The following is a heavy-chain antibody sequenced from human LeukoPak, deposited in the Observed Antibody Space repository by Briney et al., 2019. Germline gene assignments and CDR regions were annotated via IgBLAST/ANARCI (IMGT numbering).Heavy chain of an antibody. CDR2: INPNSGGT. V-gene: IGHV1-2*06. J-gene: IGHJ6*03. CDR1: GYTFTGYY. CDR3: ARSYGDYGNHYYYMDV. Sequence: ASVKVSCKASGYTFTGYYMHWVRQAPGQGLEWMGRINPNSGGTNYAQKFQGRVTMTRDTSISTAYMELNRLRSDDTAVYYCARSYGDYGNHYYYMDVWGKGTTVTVSS. D-gene: IGHD4-17*01.